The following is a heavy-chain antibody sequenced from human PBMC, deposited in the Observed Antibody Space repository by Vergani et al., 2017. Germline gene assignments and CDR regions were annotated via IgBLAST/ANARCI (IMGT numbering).Heavy chain of an antibody. CDR2: IHYSENT. CDR3: GSVADFYGLGSRLLDL. V-gene: IGHV4-59*11. J-gene: IGHJ4*02. D-gene: IGHD3-10*01. Sequence: QVQLQESGPGLVKSSETLSLTCSVSFDSIRNLYCNWIRQPPGKGLEWIGSIHYSENTNYNPSLKIRVTISRDTSKNQFSLKLNSVTAADTAVYYCGSVADFYGLGSRLLDLWVQGILVTVSS. CDR1: FDSIRNLY.